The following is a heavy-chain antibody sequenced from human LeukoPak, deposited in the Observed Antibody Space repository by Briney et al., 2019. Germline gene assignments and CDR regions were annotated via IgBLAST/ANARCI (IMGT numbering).Heavy chain of an antibody. Sequence: GGSLRLSCAASGFTFSSYRMNWVRQAPGKGLEWVSSISDSSSYIYHADSVKGRFTISRDNAKNSVYLQMNSLRAEDTATYYCTKGENGMDVWGQGTTVTVSS. CDR3: TKGENGMDV. CDR2: ISDSSSYI. CDR1: GFTFSSYR. D-gene: IGHD1-26*01. J-gene: IGHJ6*02. V-gene: IGHV3-21*01.